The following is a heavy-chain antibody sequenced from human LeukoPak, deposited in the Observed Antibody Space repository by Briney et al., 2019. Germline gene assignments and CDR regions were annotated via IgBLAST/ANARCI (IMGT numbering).Heavy chain of an antibody. CDR2: IIPILGIA. J-gene: IGHJ4*02. V-gene: IGHV1-69*02. CDR1: GGTFTSST. Sequence: SVKVSCKASGGTFTSSTISWVRQAPGQGLEWRGRIIPILGIANYAQKFPGRVTITADKSTSTASMELSSLRSEDTAVYYCARTMVRGVMSMYYFDYWGQGTLVTVSS. CDR3: ARTMVRGVMSMYYFDY. D-gene: IGHD3-10*01.